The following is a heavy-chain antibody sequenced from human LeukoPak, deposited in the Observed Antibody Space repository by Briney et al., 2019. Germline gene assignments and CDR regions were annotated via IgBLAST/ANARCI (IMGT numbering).Heavy chain of an antibody. CDR1: GYSISSGYY. CDR3: ARADLAIAARRDFPFDY. CDR2: IYHSGST. D-gene: IGHD6-6*01. J-gene: IGHJ4*02. V-gene: IGHV4-38-2*02. Sequence: PSETLSLTCTVSGYSISSGYYWGWIRQPPGKGLEWIGRIYHSGSTYYNPSLKSRVTISVDTSKNQFSLKLSSVTAADTAVYYCARADLAIAARRDFPFDYWGQGTLVTVSS.